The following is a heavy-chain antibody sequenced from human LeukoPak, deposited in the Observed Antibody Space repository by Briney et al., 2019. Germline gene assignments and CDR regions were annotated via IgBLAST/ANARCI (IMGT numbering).Heavy chain of an antibody. J-gene: IGHJ4*02. CDR1: GFTFSNTA. CDR2: ISDSGANT. D-gene: IGHD5/OR15-5a*01. CDR3: AKDVSTILFDY. V-gene: IGHV3-23*01. Sequence: GGSLRLSCAASGFTFSNTAMSWVRQAPDKGLEWVSTISDSGANTHYADSVKGRFTISRDNSKNTLYLQMNSLRAEDTALYYCAKDVSTILFDYWGQGTLVTVSS.